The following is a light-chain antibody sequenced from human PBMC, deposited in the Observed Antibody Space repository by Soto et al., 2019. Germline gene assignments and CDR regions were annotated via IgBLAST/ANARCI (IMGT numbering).Light chain of an antibody. V-gene: IGKV3D-20*02. CDR1: QRLSSIN. J-gene: IGKJ4*01. Sequence: EIWLTRSPATLSLSPGERATLSCRASQRLSSINLAWFQQKPGQAPRLLIYGTSSRATGIPDRFSGSGSGTDFTLTISSLEPEDFAFYYCQQRNSWPLTFGGGTKVDIK. CDR2: GTS. CDR3: QQRNSWPLT.